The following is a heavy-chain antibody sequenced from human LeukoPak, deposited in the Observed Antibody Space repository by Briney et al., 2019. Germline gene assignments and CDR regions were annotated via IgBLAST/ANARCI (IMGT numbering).Heavy chain of an antibody. CDR1: GFTFSNYW. CDR2: IKQDGSEK. Sequence: PGGSLRLSCAASGFTFSNYWMSWVRQAPGKGLEWVANIKQDGSEKYYVDSVKGRFTISRDNAKNSLYLQMNSLRAEDTAVYYCAKDLMRDRWFGESWGQGTLVTVSS. V-gene: IGHV3-7*01. D-gene: IGHD3-10*01. CDR3: AKDLMRDRWFGES. J-gene: IGHJ5*02.